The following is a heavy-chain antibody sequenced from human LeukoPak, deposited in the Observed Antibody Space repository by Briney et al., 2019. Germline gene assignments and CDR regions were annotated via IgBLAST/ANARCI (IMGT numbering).Heavy chain of an antibody. CDR2: IRSDGYHT. Sequence: GGSLRLSCAASGFTFSSYGMSWVRQAPGKGLEWVAFIRSDGYHTYYTDSVKGRFIITRDNFKNTLYLQMNSLRLEDMAVYYCAKPSGSGVDYWGRGTRVTVSS. CDR3: AKPSGSGVDY. D-gene: IGHD1-26*01. J-gene: IGHJ4*02. V-gene: IGHV3-30*02. CDR1: GFTFSSYG.